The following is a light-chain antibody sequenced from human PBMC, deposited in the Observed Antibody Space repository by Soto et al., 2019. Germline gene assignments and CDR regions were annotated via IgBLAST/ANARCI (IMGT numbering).Light chain of an antibody. J-gene: IGKJ4*01. CDR2: GAS. CDR1: RSVSSN. Sequence: EIVMTQSPATLSVSPGERATLSCRASRSVSSNLAWYQHKPGQAPRLLIYGASTSATGIPARFSGSGSGTEFTLTISSLQSEDFAVYYCQQYNNWPPLTFGGGTKVEIK. V-gene: IGKV3-15*01. CDR3: QQYNNWPPLT.